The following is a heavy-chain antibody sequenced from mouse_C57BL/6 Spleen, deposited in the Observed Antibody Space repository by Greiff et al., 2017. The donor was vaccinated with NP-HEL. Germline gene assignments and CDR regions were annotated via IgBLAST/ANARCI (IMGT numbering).Heavy chain of an antibody. CDR1: GYTFTSYW. D-gene: IGHD2-4*01. J-gene: IGHJ1*03. CDR2: IDPSDSET. Sequence: QVQLKQPGAELVRPGSSVKLSCKASGYTFTSYWMHWVKQRPIQGLEWIGNIDPSDSETHYNQKFKDKATLTVDKSSSTAYMQLSSLTSEDSAVYYCARYYDYDVGYWYFDVWGTGTTVTVSS. CDR3: ARYYDYDVGYWYFDV. V-gene: IGHV1-52*01.